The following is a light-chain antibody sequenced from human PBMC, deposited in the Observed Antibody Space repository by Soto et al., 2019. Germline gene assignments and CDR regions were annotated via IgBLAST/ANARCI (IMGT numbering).Light chain of an antibody. J-gene: IGKJ3*01. CDR1: QGISSY. CDR2: AAS. V-gene: IGKV1-9*01. CDR3: QPLNSYPPG. Sequence: DIQLTQSPSFLSASVGDRVTITCRASQGISSYLAWYQQKPGKAPKLLIYAASTLQSGVPSRFSGSGSGTEFTLTISSLQPEDFATYYCQPLNSYPPGFGPGTKVDIK.